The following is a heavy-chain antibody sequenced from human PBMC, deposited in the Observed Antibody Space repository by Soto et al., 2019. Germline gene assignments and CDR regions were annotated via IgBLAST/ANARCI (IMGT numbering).Heavy chain of an antibody. CDR2: ITSSSYI. V-gene: IGHV3-21*01. J-gene: IGHJ4*02. Sequence: GGSLRLSCAASGFTFSLYSMIWVRQAPGKGLEWVASITSSSYIYYEDSLKGRFTISRDNAKNSLFLQLDSLRAEDTAVYFCVRARSTDSSPDYWGQGTLVTVSS. D-gene: IGHD6-19*01. CDR3: VRARSTDSSPDY. CDR1: GFTFSLYS.